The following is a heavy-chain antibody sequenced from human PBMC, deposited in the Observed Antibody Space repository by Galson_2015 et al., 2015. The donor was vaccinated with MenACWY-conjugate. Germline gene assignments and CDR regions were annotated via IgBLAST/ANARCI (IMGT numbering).Heavy chain of an antibody. J-gene: IGHJ5*02. V-gene: IGHV3-23*01. CDR3: ALNRRGGGAA. CDR2: ISGSAGST. D-gene: IGHD1-14*01. CDR1: GFTFSSYA. Sequence: SLRLSCAASGFTFSSYAMAWVRQAPGKGLEWVSTISGSAGSTYYADSVKGRFTISRDNSKNTLYLQMNSLRAEDTAVYYCALNRRGGGAAWGPGPMVPVSS.